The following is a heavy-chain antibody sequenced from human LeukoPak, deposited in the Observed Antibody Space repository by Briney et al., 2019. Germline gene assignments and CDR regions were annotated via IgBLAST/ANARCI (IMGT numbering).Heavy chain of an antibody. Sequence: ASVKVSCKASGYTFTSYYMHWVRQAPGQGLEWMGIINPSGGSTSYAQKFQGRVTMTRDTSTSTVYMELRSLRSDDTAVYYCARVAMAGNDYWGQGTLVTVSS. D-gene: IGHD6-19*01. CDR3: ARVAMAGNDY. J-gene: IGHJ4*02. V-gene: IGHV1-46*01. CDR1: GYTFTSYY. CDR2: INPSGGST.